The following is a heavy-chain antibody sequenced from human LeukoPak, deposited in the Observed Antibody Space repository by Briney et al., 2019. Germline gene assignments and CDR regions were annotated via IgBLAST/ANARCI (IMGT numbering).Heavy chain of an antibody. J-gene: IGHJ4*02. V-gene: IGHV3-72*01. CDR3: ADLGTPY. CDR2: IKNKTNSYTT. Sequence: PGGSLRLSCAASGFTFSTYWMSWVRQAPGKGLEWVGRIKNKTNSYTTRYAASVQGRFTISRDDLKNSLYLQMNSLKTEDTAVYYCADLGTPYWGQGTLVTVSS. CDR1: GFTFSTYW.